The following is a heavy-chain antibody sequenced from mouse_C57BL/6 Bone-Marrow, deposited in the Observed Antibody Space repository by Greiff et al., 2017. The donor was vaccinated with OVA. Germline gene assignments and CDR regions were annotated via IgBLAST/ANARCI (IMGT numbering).Heavy chain of an antibody. CDR2: INPYNGGN. J-gene: IGHJ1*03. Sequence: VQLQQSGPVLVKPGASVKMSCKASGYTFTDYYMNWVKQSHGKSLEWIGVINPYNGGNSYNQKFKGKATLTVDKSSSTAYMERNSLTSEDSAVYYCAPHYYGSSYWYFDVWGTGTTVTVSS. CDR1: GYTFTDYY. CDR3: APHYYGSSYWYFDV. V-gene: IGHV1-19*01. D-gene: IGHD1-1*01.